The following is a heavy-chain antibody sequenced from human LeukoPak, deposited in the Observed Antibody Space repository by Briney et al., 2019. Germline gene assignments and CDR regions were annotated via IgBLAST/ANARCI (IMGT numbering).Heavy chain of an antibody. V-gene: IGHV3-23*01. CDR1: GFTFSSYA. CDR3: AKPGPDYVWGSYRPWYFDY. D-gene: IGHD3-16*02. CDR2: ISGSGGST. J-gene: IGHJ4*02. Sequence: GGSLTLSCAASGFTFSSYAMSWVRQAPGKGLEGVSAISGSGGSTYYADSVKGRFTISRDNSKNTLYLQMNSLRAEDTAVYYCAKPGPDYVWGSYRPWYFDYWGQGTLVTVSS.